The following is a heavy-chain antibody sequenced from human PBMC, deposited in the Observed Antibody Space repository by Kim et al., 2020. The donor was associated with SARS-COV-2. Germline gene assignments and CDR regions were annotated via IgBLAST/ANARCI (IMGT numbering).Heavy chain of an antibody. Sequence: GGSLRLSCAASGFTFSSYAMSWVRQAPGKGLEWVSSINDRGGSKYYEDALKGRFTISRDNSKNTLYLQMNILGVEATAVYCGGKRIQCVSQFDCWYLGTL. CDR3: GKRIQCVSQFDC. D-gene: IGHD3-16*01. CDR1: GFTFSSYA. CDR2: INDRGGSK. V-gene: IGHV3-23*01. J-gene: IGHJ4*02.